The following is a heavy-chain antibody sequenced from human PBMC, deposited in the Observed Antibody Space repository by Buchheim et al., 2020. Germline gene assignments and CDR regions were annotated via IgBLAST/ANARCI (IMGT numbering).Heavy chain of an antibody. V-gene: IGHV1-46*01. J-gene: IGHJ6*02. Sequence: QVQLVQSGAEVKKPGASVKVSCKASGYTFTSYYIHWVRQAPGQGLEWMGLINPSGGYTTFAQKFKGRLTMTRDTATSTVYMELSSLRSEDTAVYYCARDLTVNNYGMDVWGQGPT. CDR1: GYTFTSYY. CDR3: ARDLTVNNYGMDV. D-gene: IGHD4-17*01. CDR2: INPSGGYT.